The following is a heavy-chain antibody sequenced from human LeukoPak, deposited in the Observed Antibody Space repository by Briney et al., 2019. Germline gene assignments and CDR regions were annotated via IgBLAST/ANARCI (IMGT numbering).Heavy chain of an antibody. D-gene: IGHD4-23*01. Sequence: SVKVSCKASGGTFSKYGVTWVRQAPGQGLEWMGGIISIFGIVNYAQKFQGRVTIIADESTSTAHMELSSLRFEDTAVYYCARGQGGYGGNSDDAFDIWGQGTMVTVYS. J-gene: IGHJ3*02. CDR1: GGTFSKYG. CDR2: IISIFGIV. V-gene: IGHV1-69*13. CDR3: ARGQGGYGGNSDDAFDI.